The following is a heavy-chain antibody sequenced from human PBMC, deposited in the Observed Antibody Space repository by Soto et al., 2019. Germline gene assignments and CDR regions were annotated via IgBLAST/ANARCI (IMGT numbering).Heavy chain of an antibody. J-gene: IGHJ4*02. Sequence: QVQLQESGPGLVKPSETLSLTCTVSGGSISSYYWSWIRQPPGKGLEWIGYIYYSGSTNYHHSLKGRVTISVDTCKSQFSLKLSSVTAADTAVYYCARVGPTYYYGSGSLLFDYWGQGTLVTVSS. CDR3: ARVGPTYYYGSGSLLFDY. CDR1: GGSISSYY. V-gene: IGHV4-59*01. D-gene: IGHD3-10*01. CDR2: IYYSGST.